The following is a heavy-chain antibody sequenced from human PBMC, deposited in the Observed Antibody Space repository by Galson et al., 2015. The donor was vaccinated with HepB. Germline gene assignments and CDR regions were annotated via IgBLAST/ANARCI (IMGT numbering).Heavy chain of an antibody. D-gene: IGHD1-26*01. CDR3: ARDRGSYSPDDAFDI. Sequence: SVTVSCKASGGTFSSYAISWVRQAPGQGLEWMGGIIPIFGTANYAQKFQGRVTITADKSTSTAYMELSSLRSEDTAVYYCARDRGSYSPDDAFDIWGQRTMVTVSS. CDR2: IIPIFGTA. V-gene: IGHV1-69*06. CDR1: GGTFSSYA. J-gene: IGHJ3*02.